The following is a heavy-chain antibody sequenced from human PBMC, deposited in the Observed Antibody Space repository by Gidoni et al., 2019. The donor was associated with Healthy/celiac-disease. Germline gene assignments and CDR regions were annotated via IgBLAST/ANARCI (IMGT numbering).Heavy chain of an antibody. J-gene: IGHJ4*02. Sequence: QVQLVESGGGVVQPGRSLRLSCAASGFTFSSYAMHWVRQAPGKGLEWVAVISYDGSNKYYADSVKGRFTISRDNSKNTLYLQMNSLRAEDTAVYYCARVHEEYSSSSGFDYWGQGTLVTVSS. V-gene: IGHV3-30*01. CDR3: ARVHEEYSSSSGFDY. CDR2: ISYDGSNK. CDR1: GFTFSSYA. D-gene: IGHD6-6*01.